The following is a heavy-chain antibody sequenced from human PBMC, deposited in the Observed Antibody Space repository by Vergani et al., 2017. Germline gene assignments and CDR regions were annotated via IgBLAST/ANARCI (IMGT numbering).Heavy chain of an antibody. Sequence: EVQLVESGGGLVQPGGSLRLSCAASGFTFSSYEMNWVRQAPGKGLEWVSYISSSGSTIYYADSVKGRFTISRDNAKNSLYLQMNSLRAEDTAVYYCARDQGEQLVRSGMDVWGQGTTVTVSS. CDR3: ARDQGEQLVRSGMDV. J-gene: IGHJ6*02. CDR1: GFTFSSYE. D-gene: IGHD6-6*01. V-gene: IGHV3-48*03. CDR2: ISSSGSTI.